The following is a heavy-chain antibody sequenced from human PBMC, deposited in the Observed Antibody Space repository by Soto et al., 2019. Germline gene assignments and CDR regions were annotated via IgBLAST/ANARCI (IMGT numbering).Heavy chain of an antibody. CDR2: INHSGST. D-gene: IGHD3-10*01. CDR3: ARREEEVWFGARAEYYYYMDV. J-gene: IGHJ6*03. Sequence: SETLSLTCAVYGGSFSGYYWSWIRQPPGKGLEWIGEINHSGSTNYNPSLKSRVTISVDTSKNQFSLKLSSVTAADTAVYYCARREEEVWFGARAEYYYYMDVWGKGTTVTVSS. V-gene: IGHV4-34*01. CDR1: GGSFSGYY.